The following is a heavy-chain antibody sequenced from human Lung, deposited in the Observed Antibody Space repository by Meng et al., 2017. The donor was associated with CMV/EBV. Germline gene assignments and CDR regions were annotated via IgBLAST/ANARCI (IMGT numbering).Heavy chain of an antibody. CDR3: TKGRGVPGGSMEV. D-gene: IGHD3-10*01. CDR1: GFRFSINA. CDR2: ISGSGGST. V-gene: IGHV3-23*01. J-gene: IGHJ6*04. Sequence: GGSLRLSCAVSGFRFSINAMTWVRQAPGKGLEWVSGISGSGGSTYYADSVKGRFTISRDNSKNKLYLEMNSLRAEDTAVYYCTKGRGVPGGSMEVWGKGNTVTV.